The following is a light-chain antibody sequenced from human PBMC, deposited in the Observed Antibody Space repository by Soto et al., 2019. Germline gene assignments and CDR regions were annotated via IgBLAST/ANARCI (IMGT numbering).Light chain of an antibody. Sequence: EIVMTQSPATLSVSPGERATLSCRASQSVRSNLAWYQQKPGQAHRLLIYGASIRATGIPARFSGSGSGTEFTLTITSLQPEDFAVYFCQQYNNWPPVYTFGQGTKLEIK. CDR1: QSVRSN. V-gene: IGKV3-15*01. J-gene: IGKJ2*01. CDR2: GAS. CDR3: QQYNNWPPVYT.